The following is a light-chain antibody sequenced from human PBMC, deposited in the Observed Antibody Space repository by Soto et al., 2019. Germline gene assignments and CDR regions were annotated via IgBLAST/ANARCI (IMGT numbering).Light chain of an antibody. CDR1: QSIHTS. CDR3: QQRNVWPPIT. J-gene: IGKJ5*01. V-gene: IGKV3-11*01. Sequence: VLTQSPATLSLSPGERATLYCRASQSIHTSLAWYQQKSGKPPRLVIYDSTLRANGVPDRFGGSRSGTEFTLTINSLEPEDFAVYYCQQRNVWPPITFGQGTRLEIK. CDR2: DST.